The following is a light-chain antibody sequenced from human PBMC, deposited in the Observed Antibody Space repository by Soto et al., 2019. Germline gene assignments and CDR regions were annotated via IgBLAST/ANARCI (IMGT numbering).Light chain of an antibody. V-gene: IGKV3-15*01. CDR3: QQYNNWPRT. CDR2: GAS. CDR1: QNILSN. J-gene: IGKJ1*01. Sequence: EIVMTQSPATLSVSQGERATLSCRASQNILSNLAWYQQKPGQAPRLLIYGASTRATGIPARFSGSGSGTEFTLTISSLQSEDFAVYYCQQYNNWPRTFGQGTKVDI.